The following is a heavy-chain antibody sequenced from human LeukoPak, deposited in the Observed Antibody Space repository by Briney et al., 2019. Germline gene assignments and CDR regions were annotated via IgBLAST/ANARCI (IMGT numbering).Heavy chain of an antibody. CDR2: IYYSGST. D-gene: IGHD6-6*01. Sequence: PSETLSLTCTVSGGSISSGGYYWSWIRQHPGKGLEWIGYIYYSGSTYYNPSLKSRVTISVDTSKNQFSLKLSSVTAADTAVYYCGRARIAARHFDYWGQGTLVTVSS. J-gene: IGHJ4*02. CDR3: GRARIAARHFDY. CDR1: GGSISSGGYY. V-gene: IGHV4-31*03.